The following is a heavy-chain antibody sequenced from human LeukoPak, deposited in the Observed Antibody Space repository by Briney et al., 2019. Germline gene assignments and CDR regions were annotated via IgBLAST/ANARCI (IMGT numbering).Heavy chain of an antibody. D-gene: IGHD4-11*01. CDR2: INGGGVNT. Sequence: GGSLRLSCAASGFTFSSYAMSWVRQTPGKGLEWVSTINGGGVNTHYADSVGGRFTISRDNSKNTLFLQMNSLRDEDTAVYYCAKDLYSNYGPADYWGQGNLVTVSS. J-gene: IGHJ4*02. CDR3: AKDLYSNYGPADY. V-gene: IGHV3-23*01. CDR1: GFTFSSYA.